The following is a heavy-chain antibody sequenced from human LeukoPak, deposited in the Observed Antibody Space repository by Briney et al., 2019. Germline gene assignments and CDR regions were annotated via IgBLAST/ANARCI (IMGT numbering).Heavy chain of an antibody. CDR2: IIPIFGTA. Sequence: ASVKVSCKASGGTFSSYAISWVRQAPGQGLEWMGGIIPIFGTANYAQKFQGRVTITTDESTSTAYMELSSLRAEDTAVYYCARVLGATPEDYYYYYMDVWGKGTTVTVSS. V-gene: IGHV1-69*05. CDR1: GGTFSSYA. J-gene: IGHJ6*03. CDR3: ARVLGATPEDYYYYYMDV.